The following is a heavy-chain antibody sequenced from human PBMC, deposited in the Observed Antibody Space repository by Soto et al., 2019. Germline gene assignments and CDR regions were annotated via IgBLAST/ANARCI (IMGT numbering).Heavy chain of an antibody. J-gene: IGHJ6*02. V-gene: IGHV3-23*01. CDR1: GFTFSSYA. D-gene: IGHD3-10*01. CDR2: VSAGGDMT. Sequence: QPGGSLRLSCAASGFTFSSYAMSWVRQAPGKGLEWVSSVSAGGDMTYYSDSVKGRFTISRDNSNNALFLQMNSLRIEDTGLYYCARGDRGGSGSPASYYYSGLDVWGQGTTVTVSS. CDR3: ARGDRGGSGSPASYYYSGLDV.